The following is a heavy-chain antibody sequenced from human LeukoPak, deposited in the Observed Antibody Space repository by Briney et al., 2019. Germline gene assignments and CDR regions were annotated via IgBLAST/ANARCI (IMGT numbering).Heavy chain of an antibody. CDR3: VLSWSYDMDV. D-gene: IGHD2-15*01. Sequence: GGSLRLSCAASGFTFSDYEMNWVRQAPGKGLEWVSYISSRSTTIYYADSVKGRFTISRDNAKNSLFLHMSSLRAEDTAVYYCVLSWSYDMDVWGQGTTVTVSS. J-gene: IGHJ6*02. CDR2: ISSRSTTI. CDR1: GFTFSDYE. V-gene: IGHV3-48*03.